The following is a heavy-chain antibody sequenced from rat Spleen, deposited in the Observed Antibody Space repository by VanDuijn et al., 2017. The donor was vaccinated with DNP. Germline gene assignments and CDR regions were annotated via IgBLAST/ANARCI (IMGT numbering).Heavy chain of an antibody. CDR3: AREEPRILSFFSSLFDY. Sequence: QVQLKESGPGLVQPSQTLSLTCTVSGFSLTSHNVHWVRQPTGKGLEWMGIMWSGGSAYYNSALKFRLSISRDTSKNQVFLKMNSLQSEDTAIYFCAREEPRILSFFSSLFDYWGQGVMVTVSS. CDR1: GFSLTSHN. J-gene: IGHJ2*01. V-gene: IGHV2-30*01. D-gene: IGHD1-2*01. CDR2: MWSGGSA.